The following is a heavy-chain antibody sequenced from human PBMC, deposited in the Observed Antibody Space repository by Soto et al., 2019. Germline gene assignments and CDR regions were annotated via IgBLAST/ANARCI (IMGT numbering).Heavy chain of an antibody. CDR3: ARTVAGTQVLFDY. CDR2: IYYSGST. CDR1: GGSVSSGSYY. Sequence: LSLTCTVSGGSVSSGSYYWSWIRQPPGKGLEWIGYIYYSGSTNYNPSLKSRVTISVDTSKNQFSLKLSSVTAADTAVYYCARTVAGTQVLFDYWGQGTLVTV. D-gene: IGHD6-19*01. V-gene: IGHV4-61*01. J-gene: IGHJ4*02.